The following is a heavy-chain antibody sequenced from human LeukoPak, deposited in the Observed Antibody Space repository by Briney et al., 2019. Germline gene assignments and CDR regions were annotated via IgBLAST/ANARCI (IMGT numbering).Heavy chain of an antibody. Sequence: SQTLSLTCTVSGGSISSGSYYWSWIRQPAGKGLERIGRIYTSGSTNYNPSLKSRVTISVDTSKNQFSLKLSSVTAADTAVYYCAREEMATDDAFDIWGQGTMVTVSS. CDR1: GGSISSGSYY. D-gene: IGHD5-24*01. J-gene: IGHJ3*02. CDR3: AREEMATDDAFDI. CDR2: IYTSGST. V-gene: IGHV4-61*02.